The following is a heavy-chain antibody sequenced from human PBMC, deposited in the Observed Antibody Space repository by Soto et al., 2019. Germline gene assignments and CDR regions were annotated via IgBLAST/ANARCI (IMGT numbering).Heavy chain of an antibody. Sequence: GGSLRLSCAASGFTFSSYGMHWVRQAPGKGLEWVAVISYDGSNKYYADSVKGRFTISRDNSKNTMYLQMNSLRAEDTAVYYCAKDRGYCSGGSCYSGYFDYWGQGTLVTVSS. D-gene: IGHD2-15*01. J-gene: IGHJ4*02. V-gene: IGHV3-30*18. CDR3: AKDRGYCSGGSCYSGYFDY. CDR2: ISYDGSNK. CDR1: GFTFSSYG.